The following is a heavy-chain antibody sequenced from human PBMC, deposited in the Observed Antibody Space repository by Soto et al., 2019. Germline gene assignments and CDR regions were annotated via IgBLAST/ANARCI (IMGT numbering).Heavy chain of an antibody. J-gene: IGHJ6*02. CDR2: ISGSDSST. V-gene: IGHV3-23*01. D-gene: IGHD6-6*01. CDR1: GFSFSSYA. Sequence: EVQLLESGGGLVQPGRSLRLSCAASGFSFSSYAMNWVRQAPGKGLECVSVISGSDSSTYYADSVEGRFTISRDNSKNTLYLQMNSLRAEDTAVYYCARVLCGSSSCHYYFYGMDVWGQGTTVTVSS. CDR3: ARVLCGSSSCHYYFYGMDV.